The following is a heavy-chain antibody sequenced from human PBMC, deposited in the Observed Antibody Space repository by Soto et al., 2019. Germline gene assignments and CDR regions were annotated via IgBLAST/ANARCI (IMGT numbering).Heavy chain of an antibody. D-gene: IGHD3-3*02. CDR2: IYYSGST. V-gene: IGHV4-31*03. Sequence: PSETLSLTCTVSGGSISSGGYYWSWIRQHPGKGLEWIGYIYYSGSTYYNPSLKSRVTISVDTSKNQFSLKLSSVTAADTAVYYCARGPFLEWLLPPSGMDVWGQGTTVTVS. CDR1: GGSISSGGYY. CDR3: ARGPFLEWLLPPSGMDV. J-gene: IGHJ6*02.